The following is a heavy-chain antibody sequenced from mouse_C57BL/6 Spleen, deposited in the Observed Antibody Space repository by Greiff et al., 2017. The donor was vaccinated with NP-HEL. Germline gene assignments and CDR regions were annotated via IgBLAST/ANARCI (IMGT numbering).Heavy chain of an antibody. CDR3: AREGQATTGFDY. Sequence: EVKLQESGPVLVKPGASVKMSCKASGYTFTDYYMNWVKQSHGKSLEWIGVINPYNGGTSYNQKFKGKATLTVDKSSSTAYMELNSLTSEDSAVYYCAREGQATTGFDYWGQGTTLTVSS. D-gene: IGHD1-1*01. J-gene: IGHJ2*01. V-gene: IGHV1-19*01. CDR2: INPYNGGT. CDR1: GYTFTDYY.